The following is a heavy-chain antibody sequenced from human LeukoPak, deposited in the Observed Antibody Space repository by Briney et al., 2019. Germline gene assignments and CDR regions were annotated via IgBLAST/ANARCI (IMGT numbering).Heavy chain of an antibody. CDR1: GFTFSSYG. Sequence: PGGSLRLSCAASGFTFSSYGMHWVRQAPGKGLEWVAFIRYDGSNKYYADSVKGRFTISRDNAKNTLYLQMNSLRAEDTAVYYCARGNFYSGSGSSPLGYWGQGSLVTVSS. D-gene: IGHD3-10*01. J-gene: IGHJ4*02. CDR2: IRYDGSNK. CDR3: ARGNFYSGSGSSPLGY. V-gene: IGHV3-30*02.